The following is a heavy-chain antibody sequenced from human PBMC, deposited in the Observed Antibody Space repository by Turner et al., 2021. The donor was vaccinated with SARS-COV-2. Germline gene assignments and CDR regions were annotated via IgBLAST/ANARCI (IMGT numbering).Heavy chain of an antibody. J-gene: IGHJ6*02. CDR3: ARLHGHCTSTSCYWDYYFGMDV. D-gene: IGHD2-2*01. CDR2: MNPNSGNT. V-gene: IGHV1-8*01. CDR1: GYTFTNYD. Sequence: QVQLVQSGAEVKKHGASVKVPCKASGYTFTNYDINWVRQATGQGLEWMGWMNPNSGNTGYAQKFPGVVTMTRDTSISTAYMELSSLRSEDTAVYYCARLHGHCTSTSCYWDYYFGMDVWGQGTTVTVSS.